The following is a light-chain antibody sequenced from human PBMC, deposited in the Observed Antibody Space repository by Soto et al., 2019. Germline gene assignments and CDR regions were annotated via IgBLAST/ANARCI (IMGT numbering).Light chain of an antibody. Sequence: DIQMTQSPSTLSASVGDRVTITCRASQSISSWLAWDQQKPEKAPKLLIYKASSLESGVPSTFSGSVSGTEVTLTISSLQPDGFATYYCQQYNSWWTFGQGTKLEIK. CDR3: QQYNSWWT. V-gene: IGKV1-5*03. J-gene: IGKJ2*02. CDR1: QSISSW. CDR2: KAS.